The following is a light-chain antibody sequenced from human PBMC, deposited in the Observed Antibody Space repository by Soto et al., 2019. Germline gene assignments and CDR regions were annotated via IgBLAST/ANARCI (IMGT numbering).Light chain of an antibody. CDR1: QSISNW. J-gene: IGKJ1*01. Sequence: DIQMTQSPSTLSASVGDRVTITCRASQSISNWLAWYQQKPGKAPNLLISKASSLESGVPSRFSGSGSGTEFTLTISSLQPDDFAPYFCQQYDTYSWTFGQGTKVEIK. CDR3: QQYDTYSWT. V-gene: IGKV1-5*03. CDR2: KAS.